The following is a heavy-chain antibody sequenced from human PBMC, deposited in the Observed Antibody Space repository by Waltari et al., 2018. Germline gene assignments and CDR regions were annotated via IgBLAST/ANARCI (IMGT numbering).Heavy chain of an antibody. Sequence: QVQLVESGGGLVNPGGSLRLSCAASGFSFSDYYMTWIRQAPGKGLEWIAYISSRDNIIYHADSVKGRFTISRDNAKNSLYLQMNSLRAEDTAVDYCARDIVATIPICDYWGQGTLVTVSS. CDR3: ARDIVATIPICDY. J-gene: IGHJ4*02. D-gene: IGHD5-12*01. V-gene: IGHV3-11*04. CDR2: ISSRDNII. CDR1: GFSFSDYY.